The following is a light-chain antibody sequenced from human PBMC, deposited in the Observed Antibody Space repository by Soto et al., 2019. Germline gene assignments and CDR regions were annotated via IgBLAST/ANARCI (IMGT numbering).Light chain of an antibody. J-gene: IGLJ2*01. CDR2: QDT. Sequence: NFMLTQPHSVSGSPGETVSLSCTGSAGNLASHYVQWYQQRPGSAPFTLIYQDTRRSSGVPDRFSGSIDSSSNSASLTISRLQPEDEADYYCQSYDNFHLLFGGGTKVTVL. CDR1: AGNLASHY. CDR3: QSYDNFHLL. V-gene: IGLV6-57*02.